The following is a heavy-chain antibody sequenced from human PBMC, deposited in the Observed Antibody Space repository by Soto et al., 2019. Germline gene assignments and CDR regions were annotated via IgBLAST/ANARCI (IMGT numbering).Heavy chain of an antibody. J-gene: IGHJ4*02. D-gene: IGHD5-12*01. V-gene: IGHV3-53*01. Sequence: ESGGGLIQPGGSLRPSCEVSGFSVTANYMSWVRQAPGKGLEWISVIFSGGGTDYVDSVKGRFTISRDISKSTLYLQMNSLRAEDTAVYYCHGYGYWGQGTLVTVSS. CDR3: HGYGY. CDR2: IFSGGGT. CDR1: GFSVTANY.